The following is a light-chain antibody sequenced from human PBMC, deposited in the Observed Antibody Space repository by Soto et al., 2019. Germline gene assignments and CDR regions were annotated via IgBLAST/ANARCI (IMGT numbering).Light chain of an antibody. Sequence: DIQMTQSPSTLSASVEDRVIITCRASQSISNHLNWYQQKPGKAPKLLIYAASSLQSGVPSRFSGSGSGTDFTLTISSLQPEDFATYYCQQSYSSWTFGQGTKVDIK. J-gene: IGKJ1*01. CDR1: QSISNH. V-gene: IGKV1-39*01. CDR2: AAS. CDR3: QQSYSSWT.